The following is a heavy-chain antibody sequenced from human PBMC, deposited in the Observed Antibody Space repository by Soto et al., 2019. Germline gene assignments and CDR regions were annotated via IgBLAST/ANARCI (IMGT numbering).Heavy chain of an antibody. CDR3: AKEGWFDP. CDR1: GFTFSSYG. CDR2: ISYDGSNK. Sequence: QVQLVESGGGVVQPGRSLRLSCAASGFTFSSYGMHWVRQAPGKGLEWVAVISYDGSNKYYADSVKGRFTISRDNSKNTLYPKKNSLRAEDPAVYYCAKEGWFDPWGQGTLVTVSS. J-gene: IGHJ5*02. V-gene: IGHV3-30*18.